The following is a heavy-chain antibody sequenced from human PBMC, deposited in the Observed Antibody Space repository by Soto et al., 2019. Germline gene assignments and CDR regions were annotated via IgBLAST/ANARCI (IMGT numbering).Heavy chain of an antibody. Sequence: GGSLRLSCAASGFPFSSYAMHWVRQSPGKGLEWVAVISYDGSNKYYADSVKGRFTISRDNSKNTLYLQMNSLRAEDTAVYYCAREALLHYYYYGMDVWGQGTTVTVSS. CDR2: ISYDGSNK. D-gene: IGHD2-15*01. V-gene: IGHV3-30-3*01. CDR3: AREALLHYYYYGMDV. J-gene: IGHJ6*02. CDR1: GFPFSSYA.